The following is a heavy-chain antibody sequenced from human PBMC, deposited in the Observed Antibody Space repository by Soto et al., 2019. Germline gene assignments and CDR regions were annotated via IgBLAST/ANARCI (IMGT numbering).Heavy chain of an antibody. Sequence: GGSLRLSCAASGFTFSSYGMHWVRQAPGRGLEWVAVIWYDGSNKYYADSVKGRFTISRDNSKNTLYLQMNSLRAEDTAVYYCARAQQPGYSRGWYGYYYYGMDVWGQGTTVTVSS. J-gene: IGHJ6*02. CDR2: IWYDGSNK. V-gene: IGHV3-33*01. CDR3: ARAQQPGYSRGWYGYYYYGMDV. D-gene: IGHD6-19*01. CDR1: GFTFSSYG.